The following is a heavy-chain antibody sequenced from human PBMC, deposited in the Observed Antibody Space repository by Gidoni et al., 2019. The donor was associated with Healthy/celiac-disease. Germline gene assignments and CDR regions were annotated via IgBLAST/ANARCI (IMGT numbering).Heavy chain of an antibody. J-gene: IGHJ3*02. CDR3: AADVVTDAFDI. CDR1: GFTFTSSA. D-gene: IGHD2-15*01. CDR2: IVVGSGNT. V-gene: IGHV1-58*01. Sequence: QMQLVQSGPEVKKPGTSVKVSCKASGFTFTSSAVQWVRQARGQRLEWIGWIVVGSGNTNYAQKFQERVTITRDMSTSTAYMELSSLRSEDTAVYYCAADVVTDAFDIWGQGTMVTVSS.